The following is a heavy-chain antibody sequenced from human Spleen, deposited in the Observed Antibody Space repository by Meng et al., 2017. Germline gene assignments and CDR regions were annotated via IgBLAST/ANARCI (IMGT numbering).Heavy chain of an antibody. Sequence: QPQLQESGPGLVKPSEALSLTCSVSGGSISTSGYYWGWIRQPPGKGLEWIGYIHDSGSTYYTPSLKSRVTVSIDTSRNQFSLWLTSVTAADTAVYYCVRSSAWVRTGFDPWGQGTLVTVSS. D-gene: IGHD6-19*01. CDR3: VRSSAWVRTGFDP. V-gene: IGHV4-39*01. J-gene: IGHJ5*02. CDR2: IHDSGST. CDR1: GGSISTSGYY.